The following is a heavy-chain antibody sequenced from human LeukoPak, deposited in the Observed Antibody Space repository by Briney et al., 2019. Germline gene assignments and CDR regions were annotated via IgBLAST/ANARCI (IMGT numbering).Heavy chain of an antibody. V-gene: IGHV3-7*01. CDR2: IKQDGSEK. Sequence: PGGSLRLSWAASGFTFTSYWMSWVRQAPGKGREGLPNIKQDGSEKYYVDSVKGRFTISRDNAKNSLYLQMNSLRAEDTAVYYCARDNYLFGGYYYYYGMDVWGQGTTVTVSS. CDR3: ARDNYLFGGYYYYYGMDV. D-gene: IGHD3-16*01. J-gene: IGHJ6*02. CDR1: GFTFTSYW.